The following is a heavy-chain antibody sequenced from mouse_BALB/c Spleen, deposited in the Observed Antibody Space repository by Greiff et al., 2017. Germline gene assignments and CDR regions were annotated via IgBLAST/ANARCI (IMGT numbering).Heavy chain of an antibody. J-gene: IGHJ4*01. Sequence: EVKLMESGGGLVQPGGSRKLSCAASGFTFSSYAMSWVRQTPEKRLEWVASISSGGSTYYPDSVKGRFTISRDNARNILYLQMSSLRSEDTAMYYCARGPSTGDAMDYWGQGTSVTVSS. CDR2: ISSGGST. V-gene: IGHV5-6-5*01. D-gene: IGHD1-1*01. CDR3: ARGPSTGDAMDY. CDR1: GFTFSSYA.